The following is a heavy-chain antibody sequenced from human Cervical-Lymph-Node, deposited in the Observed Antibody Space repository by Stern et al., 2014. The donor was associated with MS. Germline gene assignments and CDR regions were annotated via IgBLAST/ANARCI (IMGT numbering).Heavy chain of an antibody. Sequence: VQLVESGGGVVQPGRSLRLSCAASGFTFSSYGMHWVRQAPGKGLEWVAVISYDGSNKYYADSVKGRFTISRDNSKNTLYLQMNSLRVEDTAVYYCAKENGPGSSGSPDYWGQGTLVTVSS. CDR1: GFTFSSYG. V-gene: IGHV3-30*18. D-gene: IGHD1-26*01. CDR2: ISYDGSNK. CDR3: AKENGPGSSGSPDY. J-gene: IGHJ4*02.